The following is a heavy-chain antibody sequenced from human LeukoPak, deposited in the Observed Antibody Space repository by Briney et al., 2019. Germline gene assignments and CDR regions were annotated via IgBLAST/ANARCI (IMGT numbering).Heavy chain of an antibody. Sequence: GGSLRLPCAASGFTVSSNYMSWVRQAQGKGLEWVSVIYSGGRTYYADSVKGRFTISRDNPKKTLSLQMNSLRADDTAVYYCARSAEDFDYWGQGTLVTVSS. CDR2: IYSGGRT. CDR3: ARSAEDFDY. D-gene: IGHD2-15*01. V-gene: IGHV3-53*01. J-gene: IGHJ4*02. CDR1: GFTVSSNY.